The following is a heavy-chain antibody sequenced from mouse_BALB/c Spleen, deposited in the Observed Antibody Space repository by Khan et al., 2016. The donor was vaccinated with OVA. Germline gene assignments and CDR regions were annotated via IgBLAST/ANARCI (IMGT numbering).Heavy chain of an antibody. J-gene: IGHJ2*01. V-gene: IGHV3-8*02. CDR1: GDSITSGY. CDR3: AGTSYYGNYYVDY. Sequence: EVQRQESGPSLVKPSQTLSLTCSVTGDSITSGYWNWIRKFPGNKLEYMGYISYSGSTYYNPSITSRISITRHTSKNQHDLQLNSMTTEDSATYYCAGTSYYGNYYVDYWGQGTTLTVSS. D-gene: IGHD2-10*01. CDR2: ISYSGST.